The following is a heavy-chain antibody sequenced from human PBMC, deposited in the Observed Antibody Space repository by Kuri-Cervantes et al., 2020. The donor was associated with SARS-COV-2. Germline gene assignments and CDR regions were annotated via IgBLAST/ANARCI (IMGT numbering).Heavy chain of an antibody. CDR1: GFTFSSYG. J-gene: IGHJ6*02. Sequence: GGSLRLSFEASGFTFSSYGMHWVRQAPGKGLEWLAVIWYDGSNKSYADSVKGRFTISRDNSKNTLYLQMNSWRAEDTAVYYCARDSGDYYYGMDVWGQGNTVHVAS. CDR3: ARDSGDYYYGMDV. V-gene: IGHV3-33*01. CDR2: IWYDGSNK.